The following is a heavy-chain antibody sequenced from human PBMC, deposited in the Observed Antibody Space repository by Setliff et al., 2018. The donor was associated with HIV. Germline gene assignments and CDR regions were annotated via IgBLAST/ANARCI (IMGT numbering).Heavy chain of an antibody. V-gene: IGHV1-8*01. Sequence: ASVKVSCKASGYTFTSYGINWVRQATGQGLEWMGWMNPNSGNTGYAQKFQGRVTMTTDTSTSTAYMELRSLRSDDTAVYYCARDGEYYYDSSGPVFDPWGQGTLVTVSS. CDR1: GYTFTSYG. CDR2: MNPNSGNT. CDR3: ARDGEYYYDSSGPVFDP. D-gene: IGHD3-22*01. J-gene: IGHJ5*02.